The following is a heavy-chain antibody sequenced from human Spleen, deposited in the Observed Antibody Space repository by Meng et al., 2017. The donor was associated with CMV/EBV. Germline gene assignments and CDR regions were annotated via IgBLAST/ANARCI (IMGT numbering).Heavy chain of an antibody. J-gene: IGHJ4*02. CDR1: GESVRGYY. V-gene: IGHV4-34*01. Sequence: CVVYGESVRGYYGSWIRQPPGKGLEWIGEINHSGSTNFNPSLKSRVTISVDTSKNQFSLKLSSVTAADTAVYYCARGGIAAAGTIDYWGQGTLVTVSS. CDR2: INHSGST. D-gene: IGHD6-13*01. CDR3: ARGGIAAAGTIDY.